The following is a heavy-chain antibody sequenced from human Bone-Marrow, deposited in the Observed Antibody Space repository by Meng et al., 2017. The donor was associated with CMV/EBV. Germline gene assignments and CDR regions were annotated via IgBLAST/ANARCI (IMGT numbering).Heavy chain of an antibody. CDR2: ISSNGGST. V-gene: IGHV3-64*02. CDR1: GFTFSSYA. Sequence: ETLSLTCAASGFTFSSYAMHWVRQAPGKGLEYVSAISSNGGSTYYADSVKGRFTISRDNSKNTLYLQMGSLRAEDMAVYYCARALAVAGNYYYGMDVWGQGTTVTVSS. CDR3: ARALAVAGNYYYGMDV. J-gene: IGHJ6*02. D-gene: IGHD6-19*01.